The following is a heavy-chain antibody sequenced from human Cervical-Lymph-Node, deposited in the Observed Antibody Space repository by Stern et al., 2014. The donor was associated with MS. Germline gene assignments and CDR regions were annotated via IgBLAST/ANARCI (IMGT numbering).Heavy chain of an antibody. D-gene: IGHD6-13*01. V-gene: IGHV4-39*01. CDR1: GGSISSSRYY. Sequence: QLVESGPGLVKPSETLSLTCTVSGGSISSSRYYWGWIRQAPGKGLEWIGTLYFSGSPYYNTYLKSRVTISADMYNNQFYLRRNSVTAADTAVYYCASTRVSEHWYFDLWGRGTLVTVSS. CDR3: ASTRVSEHWYFDL. J-gene: IGHJ2*01. CDR2: LYFSGSP.